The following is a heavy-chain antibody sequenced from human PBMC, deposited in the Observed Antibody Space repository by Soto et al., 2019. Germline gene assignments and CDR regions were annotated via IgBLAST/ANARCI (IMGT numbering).Heavy chain of an antibody. Sequence: QLQLQESGSGLVKPSQTLSLTCAVSGGSISSGGYSWSWIRQPPGKGLEWIGYIYHSGSTYYNPSLKSRVTISVDRSKNQFSLKLSSVPAADTAVYYCARGPILWGQPGYFDLWGRDTLVTVSS. CDR3: ARGPILWGQPGYFDL. J-gene: IGHJ2*01. V-gene: IGHV4-30-2*01. D-gene: IGHD2-21*01. CDR1: GGSISSGGYS. CDR2: IYHSGST.